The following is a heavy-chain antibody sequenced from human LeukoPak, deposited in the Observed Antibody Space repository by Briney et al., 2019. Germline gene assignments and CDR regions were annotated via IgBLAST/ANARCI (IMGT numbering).Heavy chain of an antibody. CDR3: ARDTSGYVDY. CDR2: IYYSGST. D-gene: IGHD2-15*01. Sequence: SETLSLTCTVSGGSISSSSYYWGWIRQPPGKGLEWIGSIYYSGSTYYNPSLKSRVTISVDMSKNQFSLKLSSVTAADTAVYYCARDTSGYVDYWGQGTLVTVSS. V-gene: IGHV4-39*07. CDR1: GGSISSSSYY. J-gene: IGHJ4*02.